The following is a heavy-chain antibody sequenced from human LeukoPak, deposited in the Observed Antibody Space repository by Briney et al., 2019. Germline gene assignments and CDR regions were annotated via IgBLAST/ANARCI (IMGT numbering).Heavy chain of an antibody. Sequence: GGSLRLSCAASGFTFSNYWMTWVRQAPGKGPEWVANIKQDGSERYYVDSVRGRFTISRDNAKNSVYLQVNSLRVEDTAMYYCVRDTGGSGSYPDYWGQGVLVTVSS. J-gene: IGHJ4*02. CDR2: IKQDGSER. V-gene: IGHV3-7*01. CDR1: GFTFSNYW. D-gene: IGHD1-26*01. CDR3: VRDTGGSGSYPDY.